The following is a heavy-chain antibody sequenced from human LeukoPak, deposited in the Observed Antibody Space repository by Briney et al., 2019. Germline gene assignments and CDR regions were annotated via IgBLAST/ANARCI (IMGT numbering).Heavy chain of an antibody. CDR3: ARPDSSGTPLDAFDI. Sequence: ASVKVSCKASGGTFSSYAISWVRQAPGQGLEWMGGIIPIFGTANYAQKFQGRVTITADESTSTAYMELSSLRSEDTAVYYCARPDSSGTPLDAFDIWGQGTMVTVSS. V-gene: IGHV1-69*13. CDR1: GGTFSSYA. CDR2: IIPIFGTA. J-gene: IGHJ3*02. D-gene: IGHD6-19*01.